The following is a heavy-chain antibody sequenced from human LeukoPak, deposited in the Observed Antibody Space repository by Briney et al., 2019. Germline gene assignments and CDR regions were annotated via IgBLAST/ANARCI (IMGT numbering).Heavy chain of an antibody. D-gene: IGHD6-13*01. CDR1: GGSISSSSYY. Sequence: SETLSLTCTVSGGSISSSSYYWGWIRQPPGKGLEWIGSIYYSGSTNYNPSLKSRVTISVDTSKNQFSLKLSSVTAADTAVYYCARHGGSGIAAAGTKYWGQGTLVTVSS. CDR3: ARHGGSGIAAAGTKY. J-gene: IGHJ4*02. CDR2: IYYSGST. V-gene: IGHV4-39*01.